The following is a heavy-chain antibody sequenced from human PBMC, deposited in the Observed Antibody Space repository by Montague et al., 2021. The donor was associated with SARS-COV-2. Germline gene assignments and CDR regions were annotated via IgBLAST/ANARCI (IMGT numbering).Heavy chain of an antibody. CDR3: ARVRLFYYLDY. J-gene: IGHJ4*02. CDR1: GTSIRSGGYY. CDR2: IFHTGRA. Sequence: TLSLTCTVSGTSIRSGGYYWTWIRQHPGKGLEWIGYIFHTGRAYYNPSLETRVNISVDTSNNLFSLRLSSVTVADTAMYFCARVRLFYYLDYWGQGTLVTVSS. V-gene: IGHV4-31*03. D-gene: IGHD2/OR15-2a*01.